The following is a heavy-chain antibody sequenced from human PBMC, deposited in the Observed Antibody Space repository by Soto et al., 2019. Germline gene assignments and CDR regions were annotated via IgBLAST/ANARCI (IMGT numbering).Heavy chain of an antibody. CDR3: ARDPRYCTSTSCYDYYHVDV. CDR1: GFTFSDHF. D-gene: IGHD2-2*01. J-gene: IGHJ6*03. V-gene: IGHV3-72*01. CDR2: AKNKVNSYTT. Sequence: PGGSLRLSCAASGFTFSDHFMDWVRQAPGKGLEWVGRAKNKVNSYTTEYAASVKGRFTISRDDSKNSLYLQMNSLKTEDTAVYYCARDPRYCTSTSCYDYYHVDVWGRGTTVTVSS.